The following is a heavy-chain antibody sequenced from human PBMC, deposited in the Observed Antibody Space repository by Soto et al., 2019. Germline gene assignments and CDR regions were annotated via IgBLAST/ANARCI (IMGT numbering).Heavy chain of an antibody. J-gene: IGHJ6*02. D-gene: IGHD4-17*01. V-gene: IGHV3-30-3*01. CDR1: GFTFNIYA. Sequence: GGSLRLSCAASGFTFNIYALHWVRQAPGKGLEWVAVISFDGTKTYYSDSVKGRFTISIDNLKNTLYLQMNNLRVEDAALYFCASGDDYGYRYIKYGLDVWGQGTTVAVSS. CDR2: ISFDGTKT. CDR3: ASGDDYGYRYIKYGLDV.